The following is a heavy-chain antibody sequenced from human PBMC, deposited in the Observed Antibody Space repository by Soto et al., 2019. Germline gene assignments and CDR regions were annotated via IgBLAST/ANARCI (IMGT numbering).Heavy chain of an antibody. J-gene: IGHJ3*02. CDR2: ISYDGSNK. D-gene: IGHD1-26*01. Sequence: GGSLRLSCAAPGFTFSSYGMHWVRQAPGKGLEWVAVISYDGSNKYYADSVKGRFTISRDNSKNTLYLQMNSLRAEDTAVYYCANLVGASPDAFDIWGQGTMVTVSS. CDR1: GFTFSSYG. V-gene: IGHV3-30*18. CDR3: ANLVGASPDAFDI.